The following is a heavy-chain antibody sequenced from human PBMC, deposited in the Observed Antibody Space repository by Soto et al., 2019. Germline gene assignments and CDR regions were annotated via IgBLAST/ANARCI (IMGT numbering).Heavy chain of an antibody. D-gene: IGHD1-26*01. J-gene: IGHJ3*02. CDR3: AKEYGGGSYLHASDI. CDR1: GFTFSSYG. CDR2: ISYDGSNK. V-gene: IGHV3-30*18. Sequence: PGGSLRLSCAASGFTFSSYGMHWVRQAPGKGLEWVAVISYDGSNKYYADSVKGRFTISRDNSKNTLYLQMNSLRAEDTAVYYCAKEYGGGSYLHASDIWGQGTMVTVSS.